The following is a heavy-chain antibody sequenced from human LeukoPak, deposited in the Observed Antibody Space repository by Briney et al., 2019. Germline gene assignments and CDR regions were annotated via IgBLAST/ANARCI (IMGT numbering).Heavy chain of an antibody. Sequence: GASVKVSCKASGYTFTSYDINWVRQATGQGLEWMGWMNTNSGNTGYAQKFQGRVTITRNTSISTAYMELSRLRSEDTAVYYCARGGITIFGDLKNFDGRFDPWGQGTLVTVSS. CDR1: GYTFTSYD. J-gene: IGHJ5*02. V-gene: IGHV1-8*03. CDR2: MNTNSGNT. D-gene: IGHD3-3*01. CDR3: ARGGITIFGDLKNFDGRFDP.